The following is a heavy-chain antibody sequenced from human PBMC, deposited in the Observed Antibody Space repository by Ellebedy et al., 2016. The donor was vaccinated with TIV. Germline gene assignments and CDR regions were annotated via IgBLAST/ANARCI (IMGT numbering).Heavy chain of an antibody. CDR1: GFTFSSYG. J-gene: IGHJ4*02. V-gene: IGHV3-33*08. D-gene: IGHD3-10*01. CDR2: IWNDGSNK. Sequence: GESLKISCAASGFTFSSYGMHWVRQAPGKGLEWVAVIWNDGSNKYYRDSVKGRFTISRDNSKNTLYLQMNSLRAEDTAVYYCASRGVAVQGADYWGQGTLVTVSS. CDR3: ASRGVAVQGADY.